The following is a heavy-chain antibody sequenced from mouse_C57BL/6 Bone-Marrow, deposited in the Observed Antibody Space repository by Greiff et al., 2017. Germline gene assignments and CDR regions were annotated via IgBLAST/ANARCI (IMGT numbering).Heavy chain of an antibody. D-gene: IGHD1-1*01. CDR3: ARAPHYGRSLDY. CDR1: GFTFSSYA. CDR2: ICDGGGYT. J-gene: IGHJ2*01. V-gene: IGHV5-4*03. Sequence: EVKLVESGGGLVKPGGSLKLSCAASGFTFSSYAMSWVRQTPGKRLEWVATICDGGGYTYYPGNVKGRFTISGDNAKNHLYLQMSHLKSEDTAMYYCARAPHYGRSLDYWGQGTTLTVSS.